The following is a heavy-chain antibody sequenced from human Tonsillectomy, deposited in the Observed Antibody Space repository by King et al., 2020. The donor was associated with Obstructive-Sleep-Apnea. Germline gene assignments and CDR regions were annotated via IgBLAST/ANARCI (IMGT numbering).Heavy chain of an antibody. CDR2: IYYTGST. D-gene: IGHD6-13*01. V-gene: IGHV4-59*01. CDR3: ARGPSASWYLVDS. Sequence: VQLQESGPGLVKPSETLSLTRTVSGGSISTYYWSWIRQPPGKGLEGIGYIYYTGSTNYNPSLKSRVTISVDTSKNKFSLKLSSLTAADTAVYYCARGPSASWYLVDSWGQGTLVTVSS. J-gene: IGHJ4*02. CDR1: GGSISTYY.